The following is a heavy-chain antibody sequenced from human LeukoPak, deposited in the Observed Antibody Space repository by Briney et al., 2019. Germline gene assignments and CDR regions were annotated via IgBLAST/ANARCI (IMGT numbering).Heavy chain of an antibody. V-gene: IGHV5-51*01. Sequence: GEALKISCNVSGYSFISYWIVCLRQMPGKGLEWMGIIYPGDSDTRYIPSFQGQVTISADKSISTAYLQWSSLKASDTAMYYCARHLQDGFDYWGQGTLVTVSS. CDR1: GYSFISYW. CDR3: ARHLQDGFDY. J-gene: IGHJ4*02. CDR2: IYPGDSDT.